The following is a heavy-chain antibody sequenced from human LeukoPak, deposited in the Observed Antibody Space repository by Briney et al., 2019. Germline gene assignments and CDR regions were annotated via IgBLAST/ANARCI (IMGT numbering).Heavy chain of an antibody. J-gene: IGHJ4*02. V-gene: IGHV3-23*01. Sequence: GGSLRLSCAASGFTFNSYAMNWVRQAPGKGLEWVSAISGSGGSTYYADSVKGRFTISRDNSKNTLYLQMNSLRVEDTAVYYCARDSGLRGTVFDYWGQGALVTVSS. CDR3: ARDSGLRGTVFDY. CDR2: ISGSGGST. D-gene: IGHD3-10*01. CDR1: GFTFNSYA.